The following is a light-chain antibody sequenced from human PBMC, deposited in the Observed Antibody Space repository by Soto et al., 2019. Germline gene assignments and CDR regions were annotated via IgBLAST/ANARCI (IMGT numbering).Light chain of an antibody. Sequence: EIVLTQSPGTLSLSPGERATLSCRASQSVSSSSVAWYQQKPGQAPRLLIYGASSRATGIPDRFSGGGSGTDFILTISRLEPEDFAVYHCQQYGNSPLYTFGQGTKLEIK. V-gene: IGKV3-20*01. CDR2: GAS. CDR1: QSVSSSS. CDR3: QQYGNSPLYT. J-gene: IGKJ2*01.